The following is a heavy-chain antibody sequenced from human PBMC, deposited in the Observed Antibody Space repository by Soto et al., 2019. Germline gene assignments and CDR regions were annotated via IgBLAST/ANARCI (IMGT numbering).Heavy chain of an antibody. Sequence: SETLSLTSTVSGGSLFGDYCTWIRQPAGRGLEWIGRINSDGNTNYSPSLKSRVTMSVDPSRKHFSLNLTSVTAADTASYFCARARRLENWFDPWGPGIQVTVSS. CDR2: INSDGNT. CDR3: ARARRLENWFDP. V-gene: IGHV4-4*07. D-gene: IGHD5-12*01. CDR1: GGSLFGDY. J-gene: IGHJ5*02.